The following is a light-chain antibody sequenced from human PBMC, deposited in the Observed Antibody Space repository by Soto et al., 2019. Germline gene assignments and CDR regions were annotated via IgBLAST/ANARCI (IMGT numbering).Light chain of an antibody. J-gene: IGKJ2*01. CDR1: QSVSSN. CDR2: GAS. V-gene: IGKV3-15*01. CDR3: QHYNNWPALYT. Sequence: EIVMTQSPATLSVSPGERATLSCRASQSVSSNVAWYQQKPGQAPRLLIYGASTRATGIPARFSDSGSGTEFTLTISSLQSEDFEVYYCQHYNNWPALYTFGQGTKLEIK.